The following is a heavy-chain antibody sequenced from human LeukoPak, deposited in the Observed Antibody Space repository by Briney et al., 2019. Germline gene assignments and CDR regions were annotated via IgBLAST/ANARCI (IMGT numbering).Heavy chain of an antibody. CDR3: ARAVGPFDY. V-gene: IGHV3-64*04. CDR2: VSSDGHST. Sequence: GGSLRLSCSASGFTFSSYSMHWVRQAPGKGLEYVSAVSSDGHSTRYADSVKGRFTISRDNSKNTLYLQMNSLRAEDTAVYYCARAVGPFDYWGQGTLVTVSS. J-gene: IGHJ4*02. CDR1: GFTFSSYS.